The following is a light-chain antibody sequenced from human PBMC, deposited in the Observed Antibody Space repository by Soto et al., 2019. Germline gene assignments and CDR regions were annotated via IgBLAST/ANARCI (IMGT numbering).Light chain of an antibody. J-gene: IGLJ3*02. V-gene: IGLV2-23*02. CDR3: SSYAGSITFLV. CDR2: EDN. Sequence: QSALTQPASVSGSPGQSITISCTGTSSDVGSYNLVSWYQQHPGKAPKLIIYEDNKRPSGVSNRFSGSKFGNTASLTISGLQDDDEADYFCSSYAGSITFLVFGGGTKLTVL. CDR1: SSDVGSYNL.